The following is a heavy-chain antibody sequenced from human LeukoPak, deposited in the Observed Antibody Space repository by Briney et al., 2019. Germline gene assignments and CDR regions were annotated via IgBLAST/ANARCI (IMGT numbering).Heavy chain of an antibody. Sequence: PSETLSLTCAVYGGSFSGYYWSWIRQPPGKGLEWIGEINHSGSTNYNPSLKSRVTISVDTSKNQFSLKLSSVTAADTAVYYCARARTMVRGVIIKPYHGMDVWGKGTTVTVSS. J-gene: IGHJ6*04. CDR1: GGSFSGYY. CDR2: INHSGST. V-gene: IGHV4-34*01. D-gene: IGHD3-10*01. CDR3: ARARTMVRGVIIKPYHGMDV.